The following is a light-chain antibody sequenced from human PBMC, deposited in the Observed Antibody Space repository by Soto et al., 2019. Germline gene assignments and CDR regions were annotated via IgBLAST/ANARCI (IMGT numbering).Light chain of an antibody. CDR1: QAMNTY. V-gene: IGKV1-9*01. J-gene: IGKJ5*01. Sequence: IQLTQSPSFLSASLGDGATISCRASQAMNTYIAWYQQRPGPSPKLLVYGASTLYTGVPSRFSGSESGAVFTLPISRLQPEDFATYYCQQLHSYPITFGQGTRLEIK. CDR2: GAS. CDR3: QQLHSYPIT.